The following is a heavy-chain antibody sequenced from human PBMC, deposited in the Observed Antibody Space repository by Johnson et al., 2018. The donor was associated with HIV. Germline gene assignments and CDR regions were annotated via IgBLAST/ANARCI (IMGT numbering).Heavy chain of an antibody. J-gene: IGHJ3*02. CDR2: IYSGGST. CDR1: GFTFSSNP. V-gene: IGHV3-66*01. CDR3: ASVPMIVVLDGAFDI. D-gene: IGHD3-22*01. Sequence: VQLVESGGGVVQPGRSLRLSCAASGFTFSSNPMHWVRQAPGKGLEWVAVIYSGGSTYYADSVKGRFTISRDNSKNTLYLQMNSLRAEDTAVYYCASVPMIVVLDGAFDIWGQGTMVTVSS.